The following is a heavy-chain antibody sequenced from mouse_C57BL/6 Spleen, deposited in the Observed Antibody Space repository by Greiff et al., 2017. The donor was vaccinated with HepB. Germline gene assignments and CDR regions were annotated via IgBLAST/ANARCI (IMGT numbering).Heavy chain of an antibody. J-gene: IGHJ1*03. CDR1: GFTFSDYG. CDR3: AKGRGWYFDV. Sequence: EVMLVESGGGLVKPGGSLKLSCAASGFTFSDYGMHWVRKGPEKGLEWVAYISSGSSTIYYADTVKGRFTISRDNAKNTLFLQMTSLRSEDTAMYYCAKGRGWYFDVWGTGTTVTVSS. CDR2: ISSGSSTI. D-gene: IGHD1-1*01. V-gene: IGHV5-17*01.